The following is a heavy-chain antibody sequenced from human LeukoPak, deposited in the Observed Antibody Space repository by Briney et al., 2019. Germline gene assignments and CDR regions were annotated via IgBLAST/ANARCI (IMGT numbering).Heavy chain of an antibody. V-gene: IGHV4-39*01. D-gene: IGHD3-3*01. CDR3: ARSHSPRHNIKIFGVVKSSCGYFFDY. CDR1: GGSISSSSYY. J-gene: IGHJ4*02. CDR2: IYYSGST. Sequence: SETLSLTCTVSGGSISSSSYYWGWIRQPPGKGLEWLGSIYYSGSTYYNPSLKSRVTISVDTSKNQFSLKLSSVTAADTAVYYCARSHSPRHNIKIFGVVKSSCGYFFDYWGQGILVTVSS.